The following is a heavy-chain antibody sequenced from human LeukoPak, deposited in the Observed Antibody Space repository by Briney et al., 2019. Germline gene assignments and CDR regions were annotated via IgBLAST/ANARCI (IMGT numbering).Heavy chain of an antibody. J-gene: IGHJ6*03. Sequence: ASVKVSCKASGYTFTSYAMNWVRQAPGQGLEWMGWINTNTGNPTYAQGFTGRFVFSLDTSVSTAYLQISSLKAEDTAVYYCARDLVVGGPWIQLGYDYCYYMDVWGKGTTVTVSS. V-gene: IGHV7-4-1*02. CDR3: ARDLVVGGPWIQLGYDYCYYMDV. CDR1: GYTFTSYA. CDR2: INTNTGNP. D-gene: IGHD5-18*01.